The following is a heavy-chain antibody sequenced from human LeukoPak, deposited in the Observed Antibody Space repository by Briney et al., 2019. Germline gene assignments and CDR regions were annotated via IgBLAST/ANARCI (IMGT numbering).Heavy chain of an antibody. CDR2: INHSGST. D-gene: IGHD1-1*01. V-gene: IGHV4-34*08. CDR1: GFTFNSYA. Sequence: GSLRLSCAASGFTFNSYAMSWVRQSPGKGLEWIGEINHSGSTNYNPSLKSRLSISEDTSKKQISLKVTSVTAADTAVYYCATGNNTVADYWGQGTLVTVSS. J-gene: IGHJ4*02. CDR3: ATGNNTVADY.